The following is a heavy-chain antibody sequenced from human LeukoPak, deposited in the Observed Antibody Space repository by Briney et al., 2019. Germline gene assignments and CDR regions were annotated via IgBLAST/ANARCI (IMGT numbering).Heavy chain of an antibody. Sequence: GGSLRLSCAASEFTFKVYAMSWVRQAPGKGLEWVSTISGNGDATYYADSVKGRFTISRDNSKNTLYLQMNSLRAEDTAVYYCARDEGNHLFDYWGQGTLVIVSS. V-gene: IGHV3-23*01. CDR3: ARDEGNHLFDY. D-gene: IGHD2/OR15-2a*01. CDR1: EFTFKVYA. J-gene: IGHJ4*02. CDR2: ISGNGDAT.